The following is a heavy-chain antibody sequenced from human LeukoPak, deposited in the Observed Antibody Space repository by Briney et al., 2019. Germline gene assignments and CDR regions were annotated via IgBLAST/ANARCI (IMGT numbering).Heavy chain of an antibody. CDR2: IYYSGST. CDR1: GGSISSYY. V-gene: IGHV4-59*01. CDR3: ARDGLPTDAFDI. J-gene: IGHJ3*02. Sequence: SETLSLTCTVSGGSISSYYWSWIRQPPGKGLEWIGYIYYSGSTNYNPSLKSRVTISVDTSKNQFSLKLSSVTAADTAVYYCARDGLPTDAFDIWGQGTMVTVSS.